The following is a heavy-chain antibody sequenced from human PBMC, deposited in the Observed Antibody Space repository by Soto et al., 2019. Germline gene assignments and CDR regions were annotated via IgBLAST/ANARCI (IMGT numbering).Heavy chain of an antibody. J-gene: IGHJ4*02. D-gene: IGHD6-19*01. CDR2: IDNDGSSR. CDR3: ATGSGWYSPDY. Sequence: EXQLVXSXGXXVQPXGSXXLSCAASGFTFSSXXMHWVRXGPXXGLVWVSRIDNDGSSRDYADSVKGRFTISRDNAKNTLYLEMSSLRAEDTAVYYCATGSGWYSPDYWGQGTLVTVSS. V-gene: IGHV3-74*01. CDR1: GFTFSSXX.